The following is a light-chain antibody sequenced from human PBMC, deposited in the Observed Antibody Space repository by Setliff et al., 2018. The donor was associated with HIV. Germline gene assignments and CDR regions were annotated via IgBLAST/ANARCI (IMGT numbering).Light chain of an antibody. Sequence: QSALAQPASVSGSPGQSITISCTGTSSDVGGYNYVSWYQQHPGKAPKLMIYDVTNRPSGVSIRFSGSKSGNTASLTISGLQAEDEADYYCSSYTSGNTYVFGTGTKVTVL. CDR1: SSDVGGYNY. V-gene: IGLV2-14*03. J-gene: IGLJ1*01. CDR3: SSYTSGNTYV. CDR2: DVT.